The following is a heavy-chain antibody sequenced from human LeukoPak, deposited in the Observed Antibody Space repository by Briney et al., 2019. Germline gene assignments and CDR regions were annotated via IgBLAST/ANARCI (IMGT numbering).Heavy chain of an antibody. D-gene: IGHD3-9*01. V-gene: IGHV4-61*01. CDR1: GDSVSSGSYY. J-gene: IGHJ4*02. CDR3: ARVTTGYRAAYYFDY. Sequence: PSETLSLTCTVSGDSVSSGSYYWSWIRQPPGKGLEWIGCVYYSGSTNYNPSLKSRVTISVDTSKNQSSPKLSSVTAADTAIYYCARVTTGYRAAYYFDYWGQGTLVTVSS. CDR2: VYYSGST.